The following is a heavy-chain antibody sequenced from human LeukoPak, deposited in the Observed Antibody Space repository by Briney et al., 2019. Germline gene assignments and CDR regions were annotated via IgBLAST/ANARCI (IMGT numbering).Heavy chain of an antibody. CDR2: IWHDGSHA. J-gene: IGHJ4*02. Sequence: PGRSLRLSCAASGFSFSNYGFHWVSQTPGKGLDWVDVIWHDGSHAYYSDSVKGRFTISRDNAKNTVYLQMDSLRVEDTAIYYCAKDNDAYGDSYFDSWGQGTLVTVSS. CDR1: GFSFSNYG. D-gene: IGHD4-17*01. V-gene: IGHV3-33*06. CDR3: AKDNDAYGDSYFDS.